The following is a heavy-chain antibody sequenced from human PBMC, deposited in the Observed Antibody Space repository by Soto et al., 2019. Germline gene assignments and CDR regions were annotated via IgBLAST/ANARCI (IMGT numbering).Heavy chain of an antibody. CDR3: ASGNGLARGVPYYYYGMDV. D-gene: IGHD2-8*01. Sequence: QVQLVQCGAEVKKPGASVKVSCKASGYTFTGYYMHWVRQAPGQGLEWMGWINPNSGGTNYAQKFQGRVTMTRDTSISTAYMELSRLRSDDTAVYYCASGNGLARGVPYYYYGMDVWGQGTTVTVSS. CDR2: INPNSGGT. J-gene: IGHJ6*02. V-gene: IGHV1-2*02. CDR1: GYTFTGYY.